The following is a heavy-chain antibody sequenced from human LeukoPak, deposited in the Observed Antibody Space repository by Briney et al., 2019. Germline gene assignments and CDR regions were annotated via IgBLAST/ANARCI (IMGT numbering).Heavy chain of an antibody. D-gene: IGHD6-19*01. CDR1: GYTFTSNG. V-gene: IGHV1-2*02. CDR2: INPNSGGT. Sequence: ASVKVSCTASGYTFTSNGINWVRQAPGQGLEWMGWINPNSGGTNYAQKFQGRVTMTRDTSISTAYMELSRLRSDDTAVYYCARGFKVAVAGRILDYWGQGTLVTVSS. J-gene: IGHJ4*02. CDR3: ARGFKVAVAGRILDY.